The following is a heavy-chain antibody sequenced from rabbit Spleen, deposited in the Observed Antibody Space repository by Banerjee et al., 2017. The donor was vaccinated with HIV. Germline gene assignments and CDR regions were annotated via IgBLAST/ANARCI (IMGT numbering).Heavy chain of an antibody. CDR3: ARYYIFYGMDL. D-gene: IGHD4-1*01. V-gene: IGHV1S7*01. CDR2: IYTGRGGT. J-gene: IGHJ6*01. Sequence: QLKESGGGLVQPGGSLTLSCKASGFTLSSSYYMCWVRQAPGKGLEWIGAIYTGRGGTDYANWVNGRFTISSDNAQYTVDLQMNSLTAADTATYFCARYYIFYGMDLWGPGTLVTVS. CDR1: GFTLSSSYY.